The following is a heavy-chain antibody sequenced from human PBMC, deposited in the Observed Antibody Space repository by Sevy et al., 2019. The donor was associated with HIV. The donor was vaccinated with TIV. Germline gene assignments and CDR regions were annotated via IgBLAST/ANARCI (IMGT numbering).Heavy chain of an antibody. D-gene: IGHD6-19*01. CDR2: IYYSGT. Sequence: SETLSLTCTVSVGSISAYYSTWIRQPPGKGLESIGYIYYSGTNYNPSLKSRVTISVDTSKNQFSLKLSSVTAADTAVYYCALCDYSSGWYYFDYWGQGTLVTVSS. CDR3: ALCDYSSGWYYFDY. CDR1: VGSISAYY. V-gene: IGHV4-59*01. J-gene: IGHJ4*02.